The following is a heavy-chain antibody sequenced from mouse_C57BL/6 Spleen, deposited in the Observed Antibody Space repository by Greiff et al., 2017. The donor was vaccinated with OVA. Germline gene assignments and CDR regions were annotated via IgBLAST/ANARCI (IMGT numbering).Heavy chain of an antibody. CDR2: IDPSDSYT. CDR3: ASLRDYAMDY. D-gene: IGHD1-1*01. J-gene: IGHJ4*01. CDR1: GYTFTSYW. V-gene: IGHV1-50*01. Sequence: QVQLQQPGAELVKPGASVKLSCKASGYTFTSYWMQWVKQRPGQGLEWIGEIDPSDSYTTYNQKFKGKATLTVDTSSSTAYMQLSSLTSEDSAVYYCASLRDYAMDYWGQGTSVTVSS.